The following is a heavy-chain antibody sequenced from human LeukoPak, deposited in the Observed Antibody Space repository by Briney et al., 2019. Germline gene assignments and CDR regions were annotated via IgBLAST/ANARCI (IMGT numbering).Heavy chain of an antibody. CDR3: AREGEDCSGGSCSTYYYYGMDV. CDR1: GFIFNSYA. Sequence: SGGSLRLSCAVSGFIFNSYAMHWVRQGPGKGLEWVAVISYDGSNKYFADSVKGRFTISRDNSKNTLYLQMNSLRAEDTAMYYCAREGEDCSGGSCSTYYYYGMDVWGQGTTVTVSS. D-gene: IGHD2-15*01. CDR2: ISYDGSNK. J-gene: IGHJ6*02. V-gene: IGHV3-30-3*01.